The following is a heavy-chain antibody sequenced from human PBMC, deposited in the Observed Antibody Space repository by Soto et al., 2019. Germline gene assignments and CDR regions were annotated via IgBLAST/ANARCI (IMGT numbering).Heavy chain of an antibody. V-gene: IGHV1-18*01. J-gene: IGHJ6*03. D-gene: IGHD6-25*01. CDR3: AGQSAAAPYYYYYYMDV. Sequence: ASVKVSCKASGYTFTSYGISWVRQAPGQGLEWMGWISAYNGNTNYAQKLQGRVTMTTGTSTSTAYMELRSLRSDDTAVYYCAGQSAAAPYYYYYYMDVWGKGTTVTVSS. CDR2: ISAYNGNT. CDR1: GYTFTSYG.